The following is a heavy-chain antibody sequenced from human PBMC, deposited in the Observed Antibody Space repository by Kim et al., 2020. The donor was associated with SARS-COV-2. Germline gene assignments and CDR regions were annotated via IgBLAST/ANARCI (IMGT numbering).Heavy chain of an antibody. J-gene: IGHJ6*02. CDR3: ARDRGIAAAGPNYYYYYGMDV. Sequence: ASVKVSCKASGYTFTSYGISWVRQAPGQGLEWMGWISAYNGNTNYAQKLQGRVTMTTDTSTSTAYMELRSLRSDDTAVYYCARDRGIAAAGPNYYYYYGMDVWCQGTTVTVSS. CDR1: GYTFTSYG. D-gene: IGHD6-13*01. V-gene: IGHV1-18*01. CDR2: ISAYNGNT.